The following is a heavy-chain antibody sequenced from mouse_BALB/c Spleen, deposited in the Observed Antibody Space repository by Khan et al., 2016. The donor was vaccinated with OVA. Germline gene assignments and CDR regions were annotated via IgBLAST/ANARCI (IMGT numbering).Heavy chain of an antibody. V-gene: IGHV9-3-1*01. Sequence: QIQLVQSGPELKKPGETVKISCKASGYTFTNYGMNWVKQAPGKGLKWMGWIKTYTGEPTYADAFKGRFAFSLETSARPAYLQINNLKNEDTATYCCARRYDYDAMDYWGQGTSVTVSS. CDR2: IKTYTGEP. CDR3: ARRYDYDAMDY. J-gene: IGHJ4*01. CDR1: GYTFTNYG.